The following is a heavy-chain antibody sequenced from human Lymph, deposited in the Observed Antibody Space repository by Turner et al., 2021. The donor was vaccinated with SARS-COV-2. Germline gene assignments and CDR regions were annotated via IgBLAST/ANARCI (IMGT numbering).Heavy chain of an antibody. Sequence: EVQLLESGGGLVQPGGSLRLSCAASGFTFSSYAISWVRQDPGKGLEWVSGISGSGGTTNYADSVKGRFTISRDNSKNTLYLQMNSLRAEDTAVYYCAKDRFTLSSGWEDYWGQGTLVTVSS. D-gene: IGHD6-19*01. CDR2: ISGSGGTT. CDR1: GFTFSSYA. CDR3: AKDRFTLSSGWEDY. V-gene: IGHV3-23*01. J-gene: IGHJ4*02.